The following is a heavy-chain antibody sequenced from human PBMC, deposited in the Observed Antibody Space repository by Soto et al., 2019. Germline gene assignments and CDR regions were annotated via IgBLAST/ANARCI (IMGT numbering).Heavy chain of an antibody. CDR2: IYTCGST. CDR3: SRGSYQGPHTAMVQVWFDP. Sequence: SETLSLTCTVSGGSITSCYWCWVRQPAGKGLEWIGRIYTCGSTNYNPSLKSRVTMSVDTSKNQFSLKLSSVTAADTAVYYFSRGSYQGPHTAMVQVWFDPWGQGTQVTVSS. J-gene: IGHJ5*02. V-gene: IGHV4-4*07. D-gene: IGHD5-18*01. CDR1: GGSITSCY.